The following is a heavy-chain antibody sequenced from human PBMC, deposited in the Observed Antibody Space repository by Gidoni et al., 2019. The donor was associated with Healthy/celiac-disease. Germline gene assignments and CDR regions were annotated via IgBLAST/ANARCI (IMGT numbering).Heavy chain of an antibody. CDR2: ISGSGVST. CDR3: AKVEVYCSSTSCYWGYFDY. CDR1: GFTFSSYA. V-gene: IGHV3-23*01. Sequence: EVQLLESGGGLVQPGGSLRLSCDASGFTFSSYARSWVRQAPGKGLEWVSAISGSGVSTYYADSVKCRFTISRDNSKNTLYLQMNSLRAEDTAVYYCAKVEVYCSSTSCYWGYFDYWGQGTLVTVSS. J-gene: IGHJ4*02. D-gene: IGHD2-2*01.